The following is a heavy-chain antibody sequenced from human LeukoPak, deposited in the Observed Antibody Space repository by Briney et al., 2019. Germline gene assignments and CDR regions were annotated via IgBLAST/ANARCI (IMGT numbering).Heavy chain of an antibody. D-gene: IGHD1-26*01. V-gene: IGHV3-23*01. J-gene: IGHJ4*02. CDR2: ISGSGGST. CDR3: AKDDPVRGSYPFDY. CDR1: GFTFSSYG. Sequence: GGSLRLSCAVSGFTFSSYGMSWVRQAPGKGLEWVSAISGSGGSTYYADSVKGRFTISRDNSKNTLYLQMNSLRAEDTAVYYCAKDDPVRGSYPFDYWGQGTLVTVSS.